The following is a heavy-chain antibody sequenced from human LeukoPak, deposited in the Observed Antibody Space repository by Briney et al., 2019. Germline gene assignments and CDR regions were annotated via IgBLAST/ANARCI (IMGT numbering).Heavy chain of an antibody. V-gene: IGHV4-31*03. CDR3: ARGGNRFGGFYFDY. Sequence: SETLSLTCTVSADSLSSGGHYWAWIRQFPGKGLESIGFIHHSGRSRHNPSLKDRVAISVDTSRRQFALKLSSVTAADTAMYYCARGGNRFGGFYFDYWGQGIQVIVSS. CDR2: IHHSGRS. J-gene: IGHJ4*02. D-gene: IGHD3-10*01. CDR1: ADSLSSGGHY.